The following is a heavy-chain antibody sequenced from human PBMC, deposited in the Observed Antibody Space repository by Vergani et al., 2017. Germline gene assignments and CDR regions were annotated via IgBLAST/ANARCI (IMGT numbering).Heavy chain of an antibody. D-gene: IGHD2-15*01. J-gene: IGHJ5*02. Sequence: EVQLLESGGGLVQPGGSLRLSCAASGFTFSSYAMSWVRQAPGKGLEWVSAISGSGGSTYYADSVKGRFTISRDNSKNTLYLQMNSLRAEDTAVYYCAKPGYSSGGNCSGRLVDPWRQGTMVTGSS. CDR2: ISGSGGST. CDR1: GFTFSSYA. CDR3: AKPGYSSGGNCSGRLVDP. V-gene: IGHV3-23*01.